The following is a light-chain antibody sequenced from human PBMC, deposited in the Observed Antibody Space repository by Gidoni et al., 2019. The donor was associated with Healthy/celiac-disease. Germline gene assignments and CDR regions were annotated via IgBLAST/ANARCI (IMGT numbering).Light chain of an antibody. CDR3: QQYYSTHWT. V-gene: IGKV4-1*01. CDR2: WAS. Sequence: DIVMTQSPDSLAVSLGERATINCKSSQSVLYSSNNKNYLAWYQQKPGQPLKLLIYWASTRESGVPDRFSGSGSGTDFTLTISSLQAEDVAVYYCQQYYSTHWTFGQGTKVEIK. J-gene: IGKJ1*01. CDR1: QSVLYSSNNKNY.